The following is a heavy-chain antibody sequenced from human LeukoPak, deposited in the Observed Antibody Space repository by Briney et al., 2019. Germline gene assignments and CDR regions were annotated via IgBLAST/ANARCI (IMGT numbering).Heavy chain of an antibody. CDR2: IYHSGST. V-gene: IGHV4-30-2*01. Sequence: PSETLSLTCAVFGGSISSGGYSWSWIRQPPGKGLEWIGYIYHSGSTYYNPSLKSRVTISVDRSKNQFSLKLSSVTAADTAVYYCARGNYGDYFDYWGQGTLVTVSS. J-gene: IGHJ4*02. CDR3: ARGNYGDYFDY. CDR1: GGSISSGGYS. D-gene: IGHD4-17*01.